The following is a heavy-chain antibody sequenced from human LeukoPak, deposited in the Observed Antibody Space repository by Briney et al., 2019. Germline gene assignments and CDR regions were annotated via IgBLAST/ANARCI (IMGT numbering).Heavy chain of an antibody. V-gene: IGHV4-39*07. CDR3: ARGAYYYDSSGYYPVVFDI. D-gene: IGHD3-22*01. CDR2: IYYSGST. Sequence: SGTLSLTCTVSGGSISSSSYYWGWIRQPPGKGLEWIGSIYYSGSTYYNPSLKSRVTISVDTSKNQFSLKLSSVTAADTAVYYCARGAYYYDSSGYYPVVFDIWGQGTMVTVS. CDR1: GGSISSSSYY. J-gene: IGHJ3*02.